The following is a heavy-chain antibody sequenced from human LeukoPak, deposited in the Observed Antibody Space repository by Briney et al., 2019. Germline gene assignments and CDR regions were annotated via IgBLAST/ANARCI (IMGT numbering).Heavy chain of an antibody. Sequence: SETLSLSCTVSGGSIITSSYYWGWIRQPPGKGLQWIGNIYYTGGTHYNPSLKSRVTIYVDSSKNQFSLKLSSVTAADTAVYYCARGRPDGSGSYYKFDPWGQGTLVTVSS. D-gene: IGHD3-10*01. V-gene: IGHV4-39*01. CDR1: GGSIITSSYY. CDR2: IYYTGGT. J-gene: IGHJ5*02. CDR3: ARGRPDGSGSYYKFDP.